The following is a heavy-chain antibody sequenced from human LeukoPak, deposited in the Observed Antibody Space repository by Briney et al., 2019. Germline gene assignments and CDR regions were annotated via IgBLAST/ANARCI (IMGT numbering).Heavy chain of an antibody. CDR1: GGSISTYY. Sequence: SETLSLTCTVSGGSISTYYWNWIRQPAGKGLEWVGRIYSSGSTNYNPSLKSRVTMSVDTSKNQFSLKLSSVTAADTAVYYCARDKREYSYDSYNWFDPWGQGTLVTVSS. D-gene: IGHD5-18*01. V-gene: IGHV4-4*07. J-gene: IGHJ5*02. CDR3: ARDKREYSYDSYNWFDP. CDR2: IYSSGST.